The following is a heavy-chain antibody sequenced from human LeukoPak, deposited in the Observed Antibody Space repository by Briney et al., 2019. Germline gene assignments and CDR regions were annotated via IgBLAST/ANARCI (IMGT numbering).Heavy chain of an antibody. CDR1: GFTFSSYA. Sequence: HPGGSLRLSCAASGFTFSSYAMSWVRQAPGRGLEWVTVMSGSGTTTYYADSVKGRFTISRDNSKSTLYLQMNSLRAEDTAVYYCATCTRPWYYFDYWGQGTLVTVSS. V-gene: IGHV3-23*01. CDR2: MSGSGTTT. D-gene: IGHD2-8*01. CDR3: ATCTRPWYYFDY. J-gene: IGHJ4*02.